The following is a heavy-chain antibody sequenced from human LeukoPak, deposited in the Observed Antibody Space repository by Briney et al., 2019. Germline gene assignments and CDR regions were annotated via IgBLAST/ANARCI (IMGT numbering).Heavy chain of an antibody. J-gene: IGHJ4*02. CDR2: TRNKANSYTT. CDR3: ARGFIAAVPVDY. Sequence: GGSLRLSCAASGFTFSDHYMDWVRQAPGKGLEWVGRTRNKANSYTTEYAASVKGRFTISRDDSKNSLYLQMNSLRAEDTAVYYCARGFIAAVPVDYWGQGTLVTVSS. V-gene: IGHV3-72*01. D-gene: IGHD6-13*01. CDR1: GFTFSDHY.